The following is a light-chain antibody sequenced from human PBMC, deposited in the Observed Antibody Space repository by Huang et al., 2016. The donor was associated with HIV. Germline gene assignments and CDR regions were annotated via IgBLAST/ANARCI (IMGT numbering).Light chain of an antibody. J-gene: IGKJ1*01. CDR2: DAS. Sequence: EIVLTQSPATLSLSPGERATLSCRASQRISSYLAWYQQKPGQAPRLLIYDASTRATGVPARFSGSGSGTDFTLTISSLEPEDFAVYYCQQRSNWPPEGTFGQGTKVEIK. CDR3: QQRSNWPPEGT. CDR1: QRISSY. V-gene: IGKV3-11*01.